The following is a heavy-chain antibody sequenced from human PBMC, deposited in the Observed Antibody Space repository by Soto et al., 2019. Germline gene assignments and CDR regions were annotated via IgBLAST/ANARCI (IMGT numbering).Heavy chain of an antibody. CDR3: ARGGSLYESTGYYLEDY. D-gene: IGHD3-22*01. J-gene: IGHJ4*02. CDR2: IYYSGNT. V-gene: IGHV4-59*11. Sequence: PSETLSLTCTVSGDSISRHYWSWIRQPPGRGLEWIGYIYYSGNTNYNPSLKSRVTTSIDTSKNQFSLKLSSVTAADTAVYYCARGGSLYESTGYYLEDYWGQGTLVTVS. CDR1: GDSISRHY.